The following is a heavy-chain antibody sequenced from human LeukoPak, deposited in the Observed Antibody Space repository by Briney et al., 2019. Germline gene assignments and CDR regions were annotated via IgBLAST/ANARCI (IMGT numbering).Heavy chain of an antibody. J-gene: IGHJ4*02. Sequence: SETLPLTCTVSGGSISSYYGSWIRQPPGKGLEWIGYIYYSGSTNYNPSLKSRVTISVDTSKNQFSLKLSSVTAADTAVYYCARDISVSNPQYYFDYWGQGTLVTVSS. V-gene: IGHV4-59*01. CDR3: ARDISVSNPQYYFDY. D-gene: IGHD3-3*02. CDR1: GGSISSYY. CDR2: IYYSGST.